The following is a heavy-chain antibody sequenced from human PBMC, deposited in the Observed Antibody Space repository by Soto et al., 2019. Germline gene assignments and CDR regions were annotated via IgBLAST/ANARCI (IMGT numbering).Heavy chain of an antibody. CDR1: GGSFSGYY. V-gene: IGHV4-34*01. D-gene: IGHD2-8*01. CDR3: ARLGGYCANARCYGYYGMDA. CDR2: INHSGNT. Sequence: SETLSLTCAVYGGSFSGYYWSWIRQPPGKGLEWIGEINHSGNTNYNPSLKSRVTISVDPSKNQFSLKVSSVTAADTAVYYCARLGGYCANARCYGYYGMDAWGQGTTVT. J-gene: IGHJ6*02.